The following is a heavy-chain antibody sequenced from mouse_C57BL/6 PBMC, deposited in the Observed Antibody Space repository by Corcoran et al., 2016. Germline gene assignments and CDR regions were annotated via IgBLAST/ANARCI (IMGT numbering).Heavy chain of an antibody. CDR3: ASFRVYYGSTPYYAMDY. Sequence: QIQLVQSGPELKKPGEKVKISCKASGYTFTTYGMSWVKQAPGKGLKWMGWRNTYSGVPTYADDFKGRFAFSLETSASTAYLQINNLKNEDTATYFCASFRVYYGSTPYYAMDYWGQGTSVTVSS. V-gene: IGHV9-3*01. D-gene: IGHD1-1*01. CDR1: GYTFTTYG. CDR2: RNTYSGVP. J-gene: IGHJ4*01.